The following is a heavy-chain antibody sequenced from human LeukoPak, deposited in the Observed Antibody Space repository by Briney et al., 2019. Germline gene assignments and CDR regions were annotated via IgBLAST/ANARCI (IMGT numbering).Heavy chain of an antibody. Sequence: YYWSWIRQPPGKGLEWIGYIYYSGSTNYNPSLKSRVTISVDTSKNQFSLKLSSVTAADTAVYYCARLGGGSYSPYYYGMDVWGQGTTVTVSS. J-gene: IGHJ6*02. CDR1: YY. V-gene: IGHV4-59*08. CDR2: IYYSGST. D-gene: IGHD1-26*01. CDR3: ARLGGGSYSPYYYGMDV.